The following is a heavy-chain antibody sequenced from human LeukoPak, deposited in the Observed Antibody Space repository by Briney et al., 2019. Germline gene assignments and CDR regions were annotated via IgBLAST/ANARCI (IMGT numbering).Heavy chain of an antibody. J-gene: IGHJ4*02. CDR3: ARGSAVVSAFDY. V-gene: IGHV4-4*07. Sequence: SETLSLTCTVSGGSISSYYWRWIRQPAGKGLEWIGRIYTSGSTNYNPSLKSRVTMSVDTSKNQFSLKLSSVTAADTAVYYCARGSAVVSAFDYWGQGTLVTVSS. D-gene: IGHD3-22*01. CDR1: GGSISSYY. CDR2: IYTSGST.